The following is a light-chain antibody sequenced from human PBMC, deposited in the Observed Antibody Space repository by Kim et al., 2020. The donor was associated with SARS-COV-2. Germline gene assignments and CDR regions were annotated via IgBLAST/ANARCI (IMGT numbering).Light chain of an antibody. V-gene: IGLV2-14*03. J-gene: IGLJ3*02. CDR3: SSFTSSTTWV. CDR1: SRDVGAYNY. Sequence: GQSFTTSRPGTSRDVGAYNYVSWYQQHPDKAPRCMIYDVSKRPSGVSNRFSGSKSGNTASLTISGLQAEDEADYYCSSFTSSTTWVFGGGTQLTVL. CDR2: DVS.